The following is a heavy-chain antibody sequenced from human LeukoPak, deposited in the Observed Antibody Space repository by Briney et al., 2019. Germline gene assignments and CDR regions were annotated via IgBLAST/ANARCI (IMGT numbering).Heavy chain of an antibody. CDR3: ARRGIGKYQLLWYY. V-gene: IGHV4-59*08. D-gene: IGHD2-2*01. CDR1: GGSISSYY. Sequence: PSETLSLTCTVSGGSISSYYWSWIRQPPGKGLEWIGYIYYGGSTNYNPSLKSRVTISVDTSKNQFSLKLSSVTAADTAVYYCARRGIGKYQLLWYYWGQGTLATVSS. CDR2: IYYGGST. J-gene: IGHJ4*02.